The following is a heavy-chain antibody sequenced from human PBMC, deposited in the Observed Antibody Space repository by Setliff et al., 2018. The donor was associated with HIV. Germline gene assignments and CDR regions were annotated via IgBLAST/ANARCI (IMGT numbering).Heavy chain of an antibody. CDR1: GYSMSSGYY. J-gene: IGHJ4*02. CDR3: ARHAAGPDGPFDY. Sequence: TLSLTCGVSGYSMSSGYYWGWIRQPPGKGLEWIGNVYHTGSTYYNPSLKSRVTISVDTSKNQFSLKLSSVIAADTAVYYCARHAAGPDGPFDYWGQGTLVTVS. D-gene: IGHD2-2*01. CDR2: VYHTGST. V-gene: IGHV4-38-2*01.